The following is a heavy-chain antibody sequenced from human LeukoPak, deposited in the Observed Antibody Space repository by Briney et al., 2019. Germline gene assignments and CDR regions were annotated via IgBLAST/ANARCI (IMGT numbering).Heavy chain of an antibody. V-gene: IGHV3-74*01. Sequence: PGGSLRLSCAASGFTFSSHWMHWVRQAPGKGLVWVSRISGDGSSTAYADSVKGRFTISRDNAKNTLYLQMNSLTAEDTAVYYCARGPPWYFDLWGRGTLVTVSS. D-gene: IGHD6-25*01. J-gene: IGHJ2*01. CDR2: ISGDGSST. CDR1: GFTFSSHW. CDR3: ARGPPWYFDL.